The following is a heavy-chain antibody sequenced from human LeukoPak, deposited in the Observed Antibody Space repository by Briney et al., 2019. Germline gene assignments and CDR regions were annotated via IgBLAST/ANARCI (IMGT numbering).Heavy chain of an antibody. J-gene: IGHJ4*02. CDR3: ARGPGSLASTSCSYTFDY. D-gene: IGHD2-2*01. Sequence: SETLSLTCAVYGGSFSGYYWSWIRQPPGKGLEWIGEINHSGSTNYNPSLKSRVTIPVDTSKNQFSLKLSSVTAADTAVYYCARGPGSLASTSCSYTFDYWGQGTLVTVSS. CDR2: INHSGST. V-gene: IGHV4-34*01. CDR1: GGSFSGYY.